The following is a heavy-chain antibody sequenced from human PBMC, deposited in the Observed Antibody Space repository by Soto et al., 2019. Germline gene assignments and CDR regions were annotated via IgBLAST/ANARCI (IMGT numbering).Heavy chain of an antibody. D-gene: IGHD6-19*01. J-gene: IGHJ3*02. CDR2: IYSGGST. Sequence: GGSLRLSCAASGFTVSSNYMSWVRQAPGKGLEWVSVIYSGGSTYYADSVKGRFTISRHNSKNTLYLQMNSLRAEDTAVYYCARALAGSGWYSGAFDIWGQGTMVTVSS. CDR3: ARALAGSGWYSGAFDI. V-gene: IGHV3-53*04. CDR1: GFTVSSNY.